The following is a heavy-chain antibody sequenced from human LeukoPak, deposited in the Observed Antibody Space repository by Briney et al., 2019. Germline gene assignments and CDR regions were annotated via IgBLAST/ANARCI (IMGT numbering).Heavy chain of an antibody. D-gene: IGHD3-3*01. V-gene: IGHV4-34*01. CDR2: IYHSGST. CDR1: GVTFSGYY. J-gene: IGHJ5*02. Sequence: SETLTLTCAVYGVTFSGYYWSWIRQPPGKGLEWIGEIYHSGSTNYNPFLKSRVTISGDTSKNQFSLQMSSVTAADTAVYYRARGLSVLRFLEWTKVNWFDPWGQGTLVSVPS. CDR3: ARGLSVLRFLEWTKVNWFDP.